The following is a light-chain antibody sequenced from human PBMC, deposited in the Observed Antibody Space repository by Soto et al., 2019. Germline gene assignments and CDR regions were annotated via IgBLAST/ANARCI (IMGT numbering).Light chain of an antibody. CDR2: GAS. CDR3: QQCRKWPTT. V-gene: IGKV3-11*01. J-gene: IGKJ5*01. Sequence: EIVLTQSPGTLSLSPGERATLSCRASQSVSNNLAWYQLKPGQAPRLFIFGASIRATGVPARFSGSGSGTDFTLTISSLEPEDFAVYYCQQCRKWPTTFGQATRLEIK. CDR1: QSVSNN.